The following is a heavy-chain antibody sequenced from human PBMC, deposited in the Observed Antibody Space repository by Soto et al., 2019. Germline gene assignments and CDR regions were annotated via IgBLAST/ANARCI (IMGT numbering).Heavy chain of an antibody. CDR3: ARDAVEIYYKFGLDV. J-gene: IGHJ6*02. V-gene: IGHV3-48*03. Sequence: GSLRLSCAASGFSFSDYEMNWVRQTPGKGLEWLSYISSSGGTIKYADSVKGRFTISRDNAKNSLYLQMHSLRADDTAVYYCARDAVEIYYKFGLDVWGQGTTVTVS. CDR1: GFSFSDYE. D-gene: IGHD3-10*01. CDR2: ISSSGGTI.